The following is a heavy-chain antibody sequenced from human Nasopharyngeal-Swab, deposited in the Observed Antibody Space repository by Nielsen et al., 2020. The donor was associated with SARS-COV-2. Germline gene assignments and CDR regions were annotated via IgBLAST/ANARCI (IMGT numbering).Heavy chain of an antibody. CDR3: ARENVLRYFDWLLNDAFDI. Sequence: SETLSLTCTVSGVSISSYYWSWIRQPPGKGLEWIGYIYYSGSTNYNPSLKSRVTISVDTSKNQFSLKLSSVTAADTAVYYCARENVLRYFDWLLNDAFDIWGQGTMVTVSS. J-gene: IGHJ3*02. D-gene: IGHD3-9*01. V-gene: IGHV4-59*13. CDR1: GVSISSYY. CDR2: IYYSGST.